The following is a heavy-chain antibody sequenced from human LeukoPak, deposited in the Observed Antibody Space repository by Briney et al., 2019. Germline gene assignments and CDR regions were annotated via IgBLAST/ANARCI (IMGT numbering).Heavy chain of an antibody. J-gene: IGHJ6*02. V-gene: IGHV3-33*01. CDR1: GFTFSSYG. Sequence: GGSLRLSCAASGFTFSSYGMHWVRQAPGKGLEWVAVIWYDGSNKYYADSVKGRFTISRDNSKNTLYLQMNSLRAEDTAVYYCARSGEVLSIAARPQYYYYYYGMDVWGQGTTVTVSS. CDR2: IWYDGSNK. D-gene: IGHD6-6*01. CDR3: ARSGEVLSIAARPQYYYYYYGMDV.